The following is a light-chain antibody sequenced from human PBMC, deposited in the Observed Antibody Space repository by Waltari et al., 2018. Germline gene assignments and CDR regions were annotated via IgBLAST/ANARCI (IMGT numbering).Light chain of an antibody. CDR2: LGS. J-gene: IGKJ1*01. V-gene: IGKV2-28*01. Sequence: DNVMTQSPLSLHGTPGEPALIPCRSSPSLLNSNGHDQVDWYLQKPGQFPHLLIYLGSYRASGVPDRFSGSGSGTDFTRKISRVEAEDVGIYYCMQSLQSPWTFGQGTKVEI. CDR1: PSLLNSNGHDQ. CDR3: MQSLQSPWT.